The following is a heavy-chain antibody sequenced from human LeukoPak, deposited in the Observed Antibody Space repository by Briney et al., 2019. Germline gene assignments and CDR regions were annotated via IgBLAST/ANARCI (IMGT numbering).Heavy chain of an antibody. J-gene: IGHJ4*02. CDR2: INHSGST. Sequence: GSLRLSCAASGFTFGDSYMNWIRQPPGKGLEWIGEINHSGSTNYNPSLKSRVTISVDTSKNQFSLKLSSVTAADTAVYYCARAPLKGYPFDYWGQGTLVTVSS. D-gene: IGHD5-18*01. CDR1: GFTFGDSY. V-gene: IGHV4-34*01. CDR3: ARAPLKGYPFDY.